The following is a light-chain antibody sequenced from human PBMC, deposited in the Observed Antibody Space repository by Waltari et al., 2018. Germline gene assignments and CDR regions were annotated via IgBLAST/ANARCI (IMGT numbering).Light chain of an antibody. CDR2: EVS. Sequence: QSALTQPPSASGSPGQSVTISCPGTSSSVGDYDYVSWYQQPPGKAPKLIIYEVSKRPSGGPDRFSGSKSGNTASLTVSGLQAEDEADYYCGSFAGSINWVFGGGTKLTVL. CDR1: SSSVGDYDY. CDR3: GSFAGSINWV. V-gene: IGLV2-8*01. J-gene: IGLJ3*02.